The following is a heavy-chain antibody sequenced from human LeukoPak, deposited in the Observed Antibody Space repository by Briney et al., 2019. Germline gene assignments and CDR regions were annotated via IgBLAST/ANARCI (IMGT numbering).Heavy chain of an antibody. D-gene: IGHD3-3*01. CDR2: IKQDGSEK. Sequence: GGSLRLSCAASGFSISGSAMNWVRQAPGKGLEWVANIKQDGSEKYYVDSVKGRFTISRDNAKNSLYLQMNSLRAEDTAVYYCARDQREDYDFWSGYYTPFNFFDYWGQGTLVTVSS. CDR1: GFSISGSA. CDR3: ARDQREDYDFWSGYYTPFNFFDY. V-gene: IGHV3-7*01. J-gene: IGHJ4*02.